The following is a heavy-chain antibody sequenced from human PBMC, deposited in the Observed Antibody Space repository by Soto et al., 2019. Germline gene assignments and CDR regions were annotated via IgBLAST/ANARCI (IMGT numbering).Heavy chain of an antibody. CDR3: AKDRRAGGNYGFYSDF. Sequence: EVQLLESGGGLVQPGGSLGLPCAPLGSTFSSYALTWVGQPPGKGLGWVSFSSATGAGTYYADSVKGRFTISRDNSKNTLYLQMTSLRADDTAVYYCAKDRRAGGNYGFYSDFWGQGALVIVSS. CDR2: SSATGAGT. J-gene: IGHJ4*02. D-gene: IGHD1-7*01. V-gene: IGHV3-23*01. CDR1: GSTFSSYA.